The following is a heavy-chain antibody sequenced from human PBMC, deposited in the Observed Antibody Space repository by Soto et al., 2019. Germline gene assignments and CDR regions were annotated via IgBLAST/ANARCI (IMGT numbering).Heavy chain of an antibody. Sequence: QVQLVQSGAEVKKPGASVKVSCKASGYTFTSYYMHWVRQAPGQGLEWMGIINPSGGSTSYAQKFQGRVTMTRDTSTSTVYMELSSLRSEDTAVYYCARDSLLLRWSEEIFDYWGQGTLVTVSS. J-gene: IGHJ4*02. CDR3: ARDSLLLRWSEEIFDY. V-gene: IGHV1-46*03. D-gene: IGHD2-15*01. CDR1: GYTFTSYY. CDR2: INPSGGST.